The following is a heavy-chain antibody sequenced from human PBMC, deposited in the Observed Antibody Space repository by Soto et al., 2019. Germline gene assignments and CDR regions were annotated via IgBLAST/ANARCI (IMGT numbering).Heavy chain of an antibody. J-gene: IGHJ5*02. Sequence: QVHLEQSGAEVKKPGSSVNVSCKFSGGTFSSYVIIWVRQAPGQGLEWMGGIIPVSGTANYAQKFHGRVTISADAATTTASMELSSVRFDDTAVYYCATVDRSVALVGWFDTWGQGTLVTVYS. CDR2: IIPVSGTA. CDR1: GGTFSSYV. V-gene: IGHV1-69*01. D-gene: IGHD2-8*02. CDR3: ATVDRSVALVGWFDT.